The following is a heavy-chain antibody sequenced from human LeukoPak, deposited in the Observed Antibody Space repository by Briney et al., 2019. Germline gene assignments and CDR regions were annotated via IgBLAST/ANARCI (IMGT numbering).Heavy chain of an antibody. Sequence: SETLSLTCTVSGGSISSYYWSWIRQPPGKGLEWIGYIYYSGSANYNPSLKSRVTISVDTSKNQFSLKLSSVTAADTAVYYCARGRGWNYFFDYWGQGTLVTVSS. CDR2: IYYSGSA. V-gene: IGHV4-59*12. D-gene: IGHD1-7*01. CDR3: ARGRGWNYFFDY. CDR1: GGSISSYY. J-gene: IGHJ4*02.